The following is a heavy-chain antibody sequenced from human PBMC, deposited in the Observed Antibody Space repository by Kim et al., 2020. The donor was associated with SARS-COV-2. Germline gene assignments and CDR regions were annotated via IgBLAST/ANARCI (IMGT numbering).Heavy chain of an antibody. Sequence: TPSTKRRVTISVDTSKNRFSLKLSSVTAADTAVYYCARLFGGTGKYYFEYWGQGTLVTVSS. CDR3: ARLFGGTGKYYFEY. J-gene: IGHJ4*02. D-gene: IGHD3-16*01. V-gene: IGHV4-30-2*03.